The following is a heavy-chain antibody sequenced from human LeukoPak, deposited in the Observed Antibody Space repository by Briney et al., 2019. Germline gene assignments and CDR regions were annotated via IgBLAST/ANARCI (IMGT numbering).Heavy chain of an antibody. Sequence: ASVKVSCKASGGTFSSYAISWVRQAPGQGLEWMGRIIPILGIANYAQKFQGRVTITADKSTSTAYMELSSLRSEDTAVYYCASGPSMVRGVVGAFDIWGQGTMVTVSS. CDR1: GGTFSSYA. CDR3: ASGPSMVRGVVGAFDI. CDR2: IIPILGIA. V-gene: IGHV1-69*04. D-gene: IGHD3-10*01. J-gene: IGHJ3*02.